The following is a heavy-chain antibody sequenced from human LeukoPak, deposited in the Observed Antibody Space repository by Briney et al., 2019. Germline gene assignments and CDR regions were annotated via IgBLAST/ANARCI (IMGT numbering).Heavy chain of an antibody. CDR3: ATEKQTGSYIEY. D-gene: IGHD7-27*01. CDR1: GFTVSSNY. J-gene: IGHJ4*02. CDR2: IYSGGST. V-gene: IGHV3-53*01. Sequence: GGSLRLSCAASGFTVSSNYMSWVRQVPGKGLEWVSVIYSGGSTYYADSVKGRFTISRDNSKNTLYLQMNSLRAEDTAVYFCATEKQTGSYIEYWGQGTLVTVSS.